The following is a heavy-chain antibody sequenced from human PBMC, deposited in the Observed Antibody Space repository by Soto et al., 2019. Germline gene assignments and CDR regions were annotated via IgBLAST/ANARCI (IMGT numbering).Heavy chain of an antibody. J-gene: IGHJ6*02. Sequence: GASVKVSCKASGGTFSSYAISWVRQAPGQGLEWMGGIIPIFGTANYAQKFQGRVTITADESTSTAYMELSSLRSEDTAVYYCARDHGLQQLALVYYYYGMDVWGQGTTVTVSS. CDR3: ARDHGLQQLALVYYYYGMDV. V-gene: IGHV1-69*13. CDR1: GGTFSSYA. D-gene: IGHD6-13*01. CDR2: IIPIFGTA.